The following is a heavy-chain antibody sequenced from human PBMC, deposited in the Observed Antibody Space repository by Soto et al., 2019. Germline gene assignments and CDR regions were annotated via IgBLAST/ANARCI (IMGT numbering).Heavy chain of an antibody. V-gene: IGHV3-30*18. D-gene: IGHD4-17*01. CDR3: AKDHLETTVATPSY. CDR1: GFTFSSYG. Sequence: QVQLVESGGGVVQPGRSLRLSCAASGFTFSSYGMHWVRQAPGKGLEWVAVISYDGNNKYYADSVKGRFTISRDNSKNTLYLQMNSLRADDTAVYYCAKDHLETTVATPSYWGQGTLVTVSS. J-gene: IGHJ4*02. CDR2: ISYDGNNK.